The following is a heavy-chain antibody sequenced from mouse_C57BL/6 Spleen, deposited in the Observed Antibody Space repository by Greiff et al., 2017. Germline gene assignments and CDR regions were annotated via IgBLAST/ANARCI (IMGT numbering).Heavy chain of an antibody. CDR3: ARYDGLGYFDY. V-gene: IGHV7-3*01. CDR1: GFTFTDYY. CDR2: IRNKANGYTT. J-gene: IGHJ2*01. Sequence: EVKLVESGGGLVQPGGSLSLSCAASGFTFTDYYMSWVRQPPGKALEWLGFIRNKANGYTTEYSASVKGRFTISRDNSQSILYLQMNALRAEDSATYYCARYDGLGYFDYWGQGTTLTVAS. D-gene: IGHD2-3*01.